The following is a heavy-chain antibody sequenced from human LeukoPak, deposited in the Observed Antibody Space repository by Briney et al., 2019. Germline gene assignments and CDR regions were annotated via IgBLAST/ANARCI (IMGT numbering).Heavy chain of an antibody. V-gene: IGHV3-74*01. CDR1: GFPFSSYA. Sequence: GGSLRLSCAASGFPFSSYAMYWVRHAPGKGLVWVARIHGDGDNISYADSVRGRFNISRDNDKHTLYLHMNSLRPEDTAVYYCARAQVGAPTDLWGQGTLVSVSS. CDR2: IHGDGDNI. D-gene: IGHD1-26*01. CDR3: ARAQVGAPTDL. J-gene: IGHJ5*02.